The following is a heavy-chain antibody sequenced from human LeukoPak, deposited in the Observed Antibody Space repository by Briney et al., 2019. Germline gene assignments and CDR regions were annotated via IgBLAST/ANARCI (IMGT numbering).Heavy chain of an antibody. Sequence: GESLKISCKGSGYSFTSYWIGWVRPMAEKGLEWMGIIYPGDSDTRYSPSFQGQVTISADKSISTAYLQCSSLKASDTAMYYCARHRRYYDSSGYYFSWFDPWGQGTLVTVSS. CDR1: GYSFTSYW. V-gene: IGHV5-51*01. CDR3: ARHRRYYDSSGYYFSWFDP. CDR2: IYPGDSDT. J-gene: IGHJ5*02. D-gene: IGHD3-22*01.